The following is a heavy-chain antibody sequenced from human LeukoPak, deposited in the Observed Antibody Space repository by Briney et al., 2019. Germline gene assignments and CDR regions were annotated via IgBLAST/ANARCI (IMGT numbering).Heavy chain of an antibody. CDR1: GYTFTSYD. D-gene: IGHD3-16*01. J-gene: IGHJ4*02. V-gene: IGHV1-8*01. Sequence: GASVNVSCKASGYTFTSYDINWVRQATGQGLEWMGWMNPNSGNAGYAQKFQGRVTMTRNTSISTAYMELSSLRSEDTAVYYCARGGSGIMITFGGVDYWGQGTLVTVSS. CDR3: ARGGSGIMITFGGVDY. CDR2: MNPNSGNA.